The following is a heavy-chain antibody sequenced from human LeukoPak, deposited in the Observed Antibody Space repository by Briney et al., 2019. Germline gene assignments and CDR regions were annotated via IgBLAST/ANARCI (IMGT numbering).Heavy chain of an antibody. CDR1: GGSISPYF. J-gene: IGHJ5*02. D-gene: IGHD3-10*01. V-gene: IGHV4-59*01. CDR3: ARDDYRGVTNFDP. Sequence: SETLSLTCAVSGGSISPYFWSWFRQPPGKGLEWIGYISYTGSTIYSPSLKSRVTISVDTSKNQFSLQLTSVTAADTAVYYCARDDYRGVTNFDPWGQGTLVTVSS. CDR2: ISYTGST.